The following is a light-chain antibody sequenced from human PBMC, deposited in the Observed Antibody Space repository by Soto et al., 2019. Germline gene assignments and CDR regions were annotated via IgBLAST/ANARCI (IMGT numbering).Light chain of an antibody. J-gene: IGKJ1*01. V-gene: IGKV3-15*01. CDR1: QSVSSY. CDR3: QQYNNWPRT. Sequence: EIVLTQSPGTLSLSPGERATLSCRASQSVSSYLAWYQQKPGQAPRLLIYGASTRATGIPARFSGSGSGTEFTLTISSRQSEDFAVYYCQQYNNWPRTFGQGTKVDIK. CDR2: GAS.